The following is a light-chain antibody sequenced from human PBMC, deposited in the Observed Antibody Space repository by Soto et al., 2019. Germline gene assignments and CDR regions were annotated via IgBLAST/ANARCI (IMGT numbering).Light chain of an antibody. CDR1: QSINSY. J-gene: IGKJ2*01. Sequence: DIQMTQSPSSLSASVGDRVTITCRASQSINSYLNWYQQKPGKAPKLLIYAASTLQSGVPSRFSGSGSGTDFTLTISSLQSEDFATYYCQQSYSTRYTFGQGTKLEIK. CDR3: QQSYSTRYT. CDR2: AAS. V-gene: IGKV1-39*01.